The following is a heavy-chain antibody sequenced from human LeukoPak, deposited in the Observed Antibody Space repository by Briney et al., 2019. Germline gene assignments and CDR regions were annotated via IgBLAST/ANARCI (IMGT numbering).Heavy chain of an antibody. J-gene: IGHJ4*02. V-gene: IGHV1-2*02. Sequence: ASVKVSCKASGYTFTGYYIHWVRQAPGQGLECMGWINPNSGGTNYAQKFQGRVTMTRDTSISTAYMELSRLRSDDTAVYYCARDFPTDITIFGVVTYFDHWGQGTLVTVSS. D-gene: IGHD3-3*01. CDR2: INPNSGGT. CDR1: GYTFTGYY. CDR3: ARDFPTDITIFGVVTYFDH.